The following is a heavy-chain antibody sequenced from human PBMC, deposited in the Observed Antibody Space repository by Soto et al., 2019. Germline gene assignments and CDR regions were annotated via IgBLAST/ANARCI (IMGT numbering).Heavy chain of an antibody. CDR2: MNPNSGNT. D-gene: IGHD3-3*01. CDR3: ASQGGTYYDFWSGYSAHDGYYYYGMDV. Sequence: EASVKVSCKASGYTFTSYDINWVRQATGQGLEWMGWMNPNSGNTGYAQKFQGRVTMTRNTSISTAYMELSSLRSEDTAVYYCASQGGTYYDFWSGYSAHDGYYYYGMDVWGQGTTVTVSS. CDR1: GYTFTSYD. V-gene: IGHV1-8*01. J-gene: IGHJ6*02.